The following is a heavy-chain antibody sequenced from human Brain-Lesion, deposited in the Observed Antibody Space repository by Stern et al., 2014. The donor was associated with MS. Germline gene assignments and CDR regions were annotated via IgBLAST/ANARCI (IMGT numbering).Heavy chain of an antibody. CDR3: ARHDSVPRPSQLYSARDRGPGYFDY. V-gene: IGHV4-39*01. CDR1: GGSISSSTYY. D-gene: IGHD1-26*01. Sequence: QVQLVESGPGLVKPSETLSLTCTVSGGSISSSTYYWAWLRQPPGKGLEWIGNIYYSGFTYSHPSLKSRVTISVDMSKNQFSLKLSSVTAPDPAIYYCARHDSVPRPSQLYSARDRGPGYFDYWGQGTLVTVSS. J-gene: IGHJ4*02. CDR2: IYYSGFT.